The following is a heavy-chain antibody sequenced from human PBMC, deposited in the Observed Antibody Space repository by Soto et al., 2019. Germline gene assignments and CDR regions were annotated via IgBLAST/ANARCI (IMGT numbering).Heavy chain of an antibody. CDR2: INHSGST. J-gene: IGHJ6*02. CDR3: ARTARITIFGVVTYYYYYYGMDV. CDR1: GGSFSGYY. Sequence: SETLSLTCAVYGGSFSGYYWSWIRQPPGKGLEWIGEINHSGSTNYNPSLKSRVTISVDTSKNQFSLKLSSVTAADTAVYYCARTARITIFGVVTYYYYYYGMDVWGQGATVTVSS. D-gene: IGHD3-3*01. V-gene: IGHV4-34*01.